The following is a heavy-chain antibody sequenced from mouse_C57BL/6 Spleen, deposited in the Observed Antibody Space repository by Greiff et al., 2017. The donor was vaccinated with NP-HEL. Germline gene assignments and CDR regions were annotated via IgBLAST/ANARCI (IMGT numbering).Heavy chain of an antibody. CDR2: IDPEDGDT. CDR1: GFNIKDYY. D-gene: IGHD2-4*01. J-gene: IGHJ3*01. V-gene: IGHV14-1*01. CDR3: TFYDYEAWFAY. Sequence: EVQLQQSGAELVRPGASVKLSCTASGFNIKDYYMHWVKQRPEQGLEWIGRIDPEDGDTEYAPKFQGKATMTADTSSNTAYLQLSSLTSEDTAVYYCTFYDYEAWFAYWGQGTLVTVSA.